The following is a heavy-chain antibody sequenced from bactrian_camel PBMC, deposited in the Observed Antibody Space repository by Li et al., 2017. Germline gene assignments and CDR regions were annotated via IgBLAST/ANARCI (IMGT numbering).Heavy chain of an antibody. CDR1: GYTFNTY. V-gene: IGHV3S40*01. J-gene: IGHJ4*01. CDR3: AASRGVASFSAMTYAY. CDR2: IDTGDGST. Sequence: VQLVESGGGSALAGGSVRLSCAASGYTFNTYSWFRQAPGQEREGVAAIDTGDGSTYYLNSVEGRFTISHDNAKNTVYLEMNSLKPEDTAMYYCAASRGVASFSAMTYAYWGQGTQVTVS. D-gene: IGHD1*01.